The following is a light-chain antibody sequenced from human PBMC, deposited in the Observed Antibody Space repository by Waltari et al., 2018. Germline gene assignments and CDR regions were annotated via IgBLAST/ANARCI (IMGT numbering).Light chain of an antibody. V-gene: IGKV3-20*01. CDR1: PSVSRS. J-gene: IGKJ1*01. CDR2: GAS. CDR3: QHYVRLPVS. Sequence: EIVLTQSPGTLSLSPGERAPLSCRASPSVSRSLAWYQQKPGQAPRLLIYGASSRATGVPDRFSGSGSGTDFSLTISRLEPEDFAVYYCQHYVRLPVSFGQGTKVEIK.